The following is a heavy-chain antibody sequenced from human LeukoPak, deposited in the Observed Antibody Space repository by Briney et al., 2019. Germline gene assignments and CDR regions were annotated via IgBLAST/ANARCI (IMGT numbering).Heavy chain of an antibody. CDR2: VYYSGST. J-gene: IGHJ3*02. Sequence: SDTLSLTCTVSGGSISSYYWSWIRQPPAKGLEWVGYVYYSGSTNYNPSLKSQVIISVDTSKKQFSLKLSSVTAADTAVYYCARSGYRYGADALDIWGQGTMVTVSS. CDR3: ARSGYRYGADALDI. CDR1: GGSISSYY. V-gene: IGHV4-59*07. D-gene: IGHD5-18*01.